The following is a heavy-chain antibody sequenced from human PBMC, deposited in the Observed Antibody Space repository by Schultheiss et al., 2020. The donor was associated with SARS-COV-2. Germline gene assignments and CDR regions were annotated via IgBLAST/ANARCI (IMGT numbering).Heavy chain of an antibody. J-gene: IGHJ4*02. D-gene: IGHD5-24*01. CDR1: GSSITGFF. Sequence: SETLSLTCSVSGSSITGFFWTWIRQPPGKGLDPIGNIYFTGITKYNPSLKSRVTISIDTSKNQFSLKLGSVTAADTAVYFCARATRVESLFSVRGGSFDFWGRGARVTGSS. CDR3: ARATRVESLFSVRGGSFDF. CDR2: IYFTGIT. V-gene: IGHV4-59*01.